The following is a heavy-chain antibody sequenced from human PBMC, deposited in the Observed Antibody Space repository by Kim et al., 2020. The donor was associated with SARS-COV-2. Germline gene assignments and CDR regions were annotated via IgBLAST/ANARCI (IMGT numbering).Heavy chain of an antibody. CDR3: AKEPDYGDYYYYGMDV. CDR1: GFTFSSYG. J-gene: IGHJ6*02. Sequence: GGSLRLSCAASGFTFSSYGMHWVRQAPGKGLEWVAVIWYDGSNKYYADSVKGRFTISRDNSKNTLYLQMNSLRAEDTAVYYCAKEPDYGDYYYYGMDVWGQGTTVTVSS. V-gene: IGHV3-33*06. D-gene: IGHD4-17*01. CDR2: IWYDGSNK.